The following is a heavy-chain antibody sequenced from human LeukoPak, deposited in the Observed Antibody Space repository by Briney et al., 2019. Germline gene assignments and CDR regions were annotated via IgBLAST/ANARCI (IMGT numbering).Heavy chain of an antibody. CDR3: ARDSFWGSGSYSDAFDI. Sequence: PGGSLRLSCAASGFTFSSYSMNWVRQAPGKGLEWVSYISSSSSTIYYADSVKGRFTISRDNAKNPLYLQMNSLRAEDTAVYYCARDSFWGSGSYSDAFDIWGQGTMVTVSS. CDR2: ISSSSSTI. D-gene: IGHD3-10*01. V-gene: IGHV3-48*04. CDR1: GFTFSSYS. J-gene: IGHJ3*02.